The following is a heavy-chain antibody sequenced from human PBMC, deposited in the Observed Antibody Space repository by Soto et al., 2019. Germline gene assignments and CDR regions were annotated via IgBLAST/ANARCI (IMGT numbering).Heavy chain of an antibody. CDR1: GYSFTSYW. Sequence: EVQLVQSGAEVKKPGESLKISCKGSGYSFTSYWIGWVRQMPGKGLEWMGIIYPGDSDTRYSPSFQGQVTISADKSISTAYLQWSSLKASDTAMYYCARGVETQNVFFETPKGVAFDIWGQGTMVTVSS. CDR3: ARGVETQNVFFETPKGVAFDI. CDR2: IYPGDSDT. J-gene: IGHJ3*02. D-gene: IGHD1-1*01. V-gene: IGHV5-51*01.